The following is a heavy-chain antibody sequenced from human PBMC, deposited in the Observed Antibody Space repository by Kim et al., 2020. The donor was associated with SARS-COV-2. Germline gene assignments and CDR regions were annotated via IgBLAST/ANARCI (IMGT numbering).Heavy chain of an antibody. CDR3: ARVRPSGSGSYGGPYYFDY. Sequence: SETLSLTCAVYGGSFSGYYWSWIRQPPGKGLEWIGEINHSGSTNYNPSLKSRVTISVDTSKNQFSLKLSSVTAADTAVYYCARVRPSGSGSYGGPYYFDYWGQGTLVTVSS. J-gene: IGHJ4*02. CDR2: INHSGST. V-gene: IGHV4-34*01. D-gene: IGHD1-26*01. CDR1: GGSFSGYY.